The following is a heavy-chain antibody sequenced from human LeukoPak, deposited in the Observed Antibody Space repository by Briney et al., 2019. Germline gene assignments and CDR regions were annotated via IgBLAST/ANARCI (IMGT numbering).Heavy chain of an antibody. CDR2: IYYSGRT. V-gene: IGHV4-59*01. Sequence: PSGTLSLTCTVSGGSISGYYWSWIRQPPGRGLEWIGYIYYSGRTNYSPSLESRVTISVDTSRSQFSLQLSSVTAADTAVYYCASDGIHGVFDIWGLGTMVTVSS. D-gene: IGHD1-14*01. J-gene: IGHJ3*02. CDR3: ASDGIHGVFDI. CDR1: GGSISGYY.